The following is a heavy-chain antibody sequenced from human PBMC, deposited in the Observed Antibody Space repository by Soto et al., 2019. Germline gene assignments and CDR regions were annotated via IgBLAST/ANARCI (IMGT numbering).Heavy chain of an antibody. CDR3: AKGGYSYNYYYYGMDV. CDR1: GFTFDDYT. D-gene: IGHD5-18*01. V-gene: IGHV3-43*01. J-gene: IGHJ6*02. CDR2: ISWDGGST. Sequence: GGSLRLSCAASGFTFDDYTMHWVRQAPGKGLEWVSLISWDGGSTYYADSVKGRFTISRDNSKNSLYLQMNSLRTEDTALYYCAKGGYSYNYYYYGMDVWGQGTTVTVSS.